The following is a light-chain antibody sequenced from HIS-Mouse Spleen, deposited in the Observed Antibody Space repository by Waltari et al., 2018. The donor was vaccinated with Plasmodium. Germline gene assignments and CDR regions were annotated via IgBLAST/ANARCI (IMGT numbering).Light chain of an antibody. CDR3: QQYNSYSPT. CDR1: QSISSW. J-gene: IGKJ3*01. V-gene: IGKV1-5*03. CDR2: KAS. Sequence: DIQMTQSPSTLSASVGDRVTITCRASQSISSWLAWYQQKPRKAPKLLIYKASSLESGVPSRFSGSGSETEFTLTISSLQPDDFATYYCQQYNSYSPTVGPGTKVDIK.